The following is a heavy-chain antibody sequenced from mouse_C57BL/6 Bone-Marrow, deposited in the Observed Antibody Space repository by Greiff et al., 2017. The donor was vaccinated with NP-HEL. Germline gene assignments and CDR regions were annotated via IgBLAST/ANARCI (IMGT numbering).Heavy chain of an antibody. CDR1: GFTFSDYG. V-gene: IGHV5-17*01. CDR2: ISSGSSTI. J-gene: IGHJ4*01. Sequence: EVKLVESGGGLVKPGGSLKLSCAASGFTFSDYGMHWVRQAPEKGLEWVAYISSGSSTINYADTVKGRFTLSRDNAKNTLFLQMTSLMYEDTAMYYCARIYYYGSTYALDYWGQGTSVTVSS. CDR3: ARIYYYGSTYALDY. D-gene: IGHD1-1*01.